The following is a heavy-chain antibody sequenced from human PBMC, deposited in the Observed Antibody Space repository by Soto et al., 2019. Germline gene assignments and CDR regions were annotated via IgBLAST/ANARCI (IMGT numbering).Heavy chain of an antibody. Sequence: QVQLVESGGGVVQPGRSLRLTCAASGFIFSGSGMHWVRQAPGKGLEWVALVANDGIRKYYGDSVKGRFTISRDNVENTLYLQLNSLKAEDPDVYYCARWVGGSMYDNSGKYDSWGQGTLVTVSS. CDR1: GFIFSGSG. D-gene: IGHD3-22*01. V-gene: IGHV3-30*03. CDR3: ARWVGGSMYDNSGKYDS. CDR2: VANDGIRK. J-gene: IGHJ5*01.